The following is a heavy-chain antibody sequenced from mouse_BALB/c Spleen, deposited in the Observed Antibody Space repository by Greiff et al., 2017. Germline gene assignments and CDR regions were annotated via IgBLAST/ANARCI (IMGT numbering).Heavy chain of an antibody. V-gene: IGHV1-80*01. CDR2: IYPGDGDT. J-gene: IGHJ4*01. CDR3: ARLWTYAMDY. D-gene: IGHD1-1*02. CDR1: GYAFSSYW. Sequence: QVHVKQSGAELVRPGSSVKISCKASGYAFSSYWMNWVKQRPGQGLEWIGQIYPGDGDTNYNGKFKGKATLTADKSSSTAYMQLSSLTSEDSAVYFCARLWTYAMDYWGQGTSVTVSS.